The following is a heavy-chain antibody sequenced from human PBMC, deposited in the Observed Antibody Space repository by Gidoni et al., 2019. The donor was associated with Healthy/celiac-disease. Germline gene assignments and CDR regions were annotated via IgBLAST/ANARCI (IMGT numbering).Heavy chain of an antibody. J-gene: IGHJ4*02. CDR3: AREQWDIVVVPAAITHDY. CDR1: GFTFSSYW. Sequence: EVQLVESGGGLVQPGGSLRLSCAASGFTFSSYWMSWVRQAPGNGLEWVANIKQYGSEKYYVDSVKGRFTISRDNAKNSLYLQMNSLRAEDTAVYYCAREQWDIVVVPAAITHDYWGQGTLVTVSS. V-gene: IGHV3-7*01. CDR2: IKQYGSEK. D-gene: IGHD2-2*02.